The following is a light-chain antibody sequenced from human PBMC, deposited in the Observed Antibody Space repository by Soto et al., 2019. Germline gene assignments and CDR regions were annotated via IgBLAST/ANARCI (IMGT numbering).Light chain of an antibody. V-gene: IGKV3D-20*02. J-gene: IGKJ4*01. CDR1: QSVSSSY. CDR3: QQHSNWPLT. CDR2: GAS. Sequence: EIVFTQSPGTLSLSPGERATLSCRASQSVSSSYLAWYQQKPGQAPRLLIYGASSRATGIPDRFSGSGSGTDFTLTISSLEPEDFAVYYCQQHSNWPLTFGGGTKVDI.